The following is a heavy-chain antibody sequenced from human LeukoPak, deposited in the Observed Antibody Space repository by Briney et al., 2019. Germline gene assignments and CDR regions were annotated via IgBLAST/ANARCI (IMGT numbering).Heavy chain of an antibody. CDR1: GFTFSSYW. V-gene: IGHV3-74*01. CDR2: INSDGSST. CDR3: ERDFGVRPDI. J-gene: IGHJ3*02. Sequence: GGSLRLSCAVSGFTFSSYWMHWVRQAPGKGLVWVSRINSDGSSTNYADSVKGRFTISRDNAKNTLYLQMNRLRDEDTAVYYWERDFGVRPDIWGKGTMVT. D-gene: IGHD3-16*01.